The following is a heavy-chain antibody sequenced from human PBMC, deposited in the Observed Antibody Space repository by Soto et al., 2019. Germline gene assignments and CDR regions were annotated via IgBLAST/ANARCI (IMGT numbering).Heavy chain of an antibody. CDR1: GFVFSDYG. V-gene: IGHV3-33*01. D-gene: IGHD3-16*01. Sequence: PGGSLRLSCAASGFVFSDYGMHWVRQSPDKGLEWLALIFSHGRAQSYRDSVKGRFPISRDNSKNILYLEMNNLRAEDTALYYCVRDDDGGPNALDVWGQGTLVTVSS. J-gene: IGHJ3*01. CDR2: IFSHGRAQ. CDR3: VRDDDGGPNALDV.